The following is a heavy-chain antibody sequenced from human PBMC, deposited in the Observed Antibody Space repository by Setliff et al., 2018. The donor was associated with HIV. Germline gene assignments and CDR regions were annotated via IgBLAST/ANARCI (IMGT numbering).Heavy chain of an antibody. CDR1: GYTFTSYA. CDR3: ARDLPTPNWGFDY. D-gene: IGHD7-27*01. V-gene: IGHV1-3*01. CDR2: INAGNGDT. Sequence: RASVKVSCKASGYTFTSYAMHWVRQAPGQRLEWMGWINAGNGDTKYSQKFQGRVTATTDTSASTAYMELSSLRSEDTAVYYCARDLPTPNWGFDYWGQGTLVTVSS. J-gene: IGHJ4*02.